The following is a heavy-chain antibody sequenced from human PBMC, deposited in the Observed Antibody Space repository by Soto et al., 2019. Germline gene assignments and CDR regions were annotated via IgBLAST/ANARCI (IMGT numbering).Heavy chain of an antibody. CDR3: ARGRGSGYYDSSGYPYYYGMDG. J-gene: IGHJ6*02. Sequence: SETLSLTCTVSGGSISSSSYYWGWIRQPPGKGLEWIGSIYYSGSTYYNPSLKSRVTISVDTSKNQFSLKLSSVTAADTAVYYCARGRGSGYYDSSGYPYYYGMDGWGQGTTVTVSS. CDR2: IYYSGST. V-gene: IGHV4-39*01. CDR1: GGSISSSSYY. D-gene: IGHD3-22*01.